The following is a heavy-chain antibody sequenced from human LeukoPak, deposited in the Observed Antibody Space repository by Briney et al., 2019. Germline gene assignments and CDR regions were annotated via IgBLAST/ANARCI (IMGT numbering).Heavy chain of an antibody. Sequence: SETLSLTCTVSGDSISSGDYYWSWIRQPAGKGLEWIVRISSSGSTNYNPCLKSRVTISVDTSKNQFSLKLSSVTAADTAVYFCARGPYSYDSSGAFDIWGQGTMVTVSS. CDR1: GDSISSGDYY. J-gene: IGHJ3*02. CDR3: ARGPYSYDSSGAFDI. D-gene: IGHD3-22*01. V-gene: IGHV4-61*02. CDR2: ISSSGST.